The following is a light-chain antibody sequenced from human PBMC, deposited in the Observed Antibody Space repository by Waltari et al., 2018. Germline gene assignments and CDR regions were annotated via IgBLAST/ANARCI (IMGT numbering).Light chain of an antibody. CDR1: SGHSNDA. CDR2: VNSDGSY. V-gene: IGLV4-69*01. CDR3: ETGGFGIWR. Sequence: QLILTQSPSASASLGASVKLSCPLSSGHSNDAIAWLQRQPEKGPRYLMKVNSDGSYIKGDGIPDRFSGSSSGADRYLTISSLQSEDEADYYCETGGFGIWRFGGGTKLTVL. J-gene: IGLJ2*01.